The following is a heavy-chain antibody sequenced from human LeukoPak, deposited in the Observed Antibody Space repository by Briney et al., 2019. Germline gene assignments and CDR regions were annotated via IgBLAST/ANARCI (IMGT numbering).Heavy chain of an antibody. J-gene: IGHJ4*02. CDR3: AKSSSWTYHYLDY. Sequence: QPGGSLRLSCAASGFTFSSYAMSWVRQAPGKGLEWVSAIRGSGGSTYYADSVKGRFTISRDNSMNTLSLQMNSLRAEDTALYYCAKSSSWTYHYLDYWGQGALVTVSP. CDR2: IRGSGGST. V-gene: IGHV3-23*01. D-gene: IGHD6-13*01. CDR1: GFTFSSYA.